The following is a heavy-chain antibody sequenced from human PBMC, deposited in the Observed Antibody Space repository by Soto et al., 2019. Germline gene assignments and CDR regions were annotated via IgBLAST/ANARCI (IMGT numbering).Heavy chain of an antibody. CDR1: GGSISSSSYY. CDR3: ARHANDYGDYYYYYYGMDV. Sequence: SETLSLTCTVSGGSISSSSYYWGWIRQPPGKGLEWIGSIYYSGSTYYNPSLKSRVTISVDTSKNQFSLKLSSVTAADTAVYYCARHANDYGDYYYYYYGMDVWGQGTTVTVSS. V-gene: IGHV4-39*01. J-gene: IGHJ6*02. D-gene: IGHD4-17*01. CDR2: IYYSGST.